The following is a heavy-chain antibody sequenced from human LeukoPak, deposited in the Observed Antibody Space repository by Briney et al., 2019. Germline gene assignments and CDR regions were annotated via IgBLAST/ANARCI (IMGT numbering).Heavy chain of an antibody. V-gene: IGHV1-2*02. CDR1: GYTFTGYY. CDR2: INPNSGGT. J-gene: IGHJ4*02. D-gene: IGHD3-22*01. CDR3: ARERSVTMIVVAIQGLDY. Sequence: ASVKVSCKASGYTFTGYYMHWVRQAPGQGLEWMGWINPNSGGTNYAQKFQGRVTMTRGTSISTAYMELSRLRSDDTAVYYCARERSVTMIVVAIQGLDYWGQGTLVTVSS.